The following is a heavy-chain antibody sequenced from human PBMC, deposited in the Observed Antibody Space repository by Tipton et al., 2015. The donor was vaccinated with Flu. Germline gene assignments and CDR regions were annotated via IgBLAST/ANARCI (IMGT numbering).Heavy chain of an antibody. D-gene: IGHD3-3*01. J-gene: IGHJ6*02. CDR3: ARSDYDFWSGYYTPYYYYGMDV. CDR1: GYTFTSYD. Sequence: QVQLVQSGAEVKKPGASVKVSCKASGYTFTSYDINWVRQATGQGLEWMGWMNPNSGNTGYAQKFQGRVTMTRNTSISTAYMELSSLRSEDTAVYYCARSDYDFWSGYYTPYYYYGMDVWGQGTTVTVSS. V-gene: IGHV1-8*01. CDR2: MNPNSGNT.